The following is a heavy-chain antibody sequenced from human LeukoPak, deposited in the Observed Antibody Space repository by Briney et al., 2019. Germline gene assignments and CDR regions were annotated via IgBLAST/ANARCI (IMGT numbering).Heavy chain of an antibody. D-gene: IGHD3-3*01. CDR2: ISGSGGST. CDR3: AKPGYGFLEWSWGY. Sequence: PGGSLRLSCAASRFTFSSYAMSWVRQAPGKGLEWVSAISGSGGSTYYADSVKGRFTISRDNSKNTLYLQMNSLRAEDTAVYYCAKPGYGFLEWSWGYWGQGTLVTVSS. V-gene: IGHV3-23*01. CDR1: RFTFSSYA. J-gene: IGHJ4*02.